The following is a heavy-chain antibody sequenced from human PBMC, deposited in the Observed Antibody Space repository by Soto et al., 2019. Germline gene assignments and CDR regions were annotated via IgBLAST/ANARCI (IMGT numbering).Heavy chain of an antibody. CDR1: GFTFSSYG. Sequence: GGSLRLSCAASGFTFSSYGMHWVRQAPGKGLEWVAVIWYDGSNKYYADSVKGRFTISRDNSKNTLYLQMNSLRAEDTAVYYCARSRPNYYDSSRYYLEGAFDIWGQGTMVPV. CDR3: ARSRPNYYDSSRYYLEGAFDI. CDR2: IWYDGSNK. V-gene: IGHV3-33*01. D-gene: IGHD3-22*01. J-gene: IGHJ3*02.